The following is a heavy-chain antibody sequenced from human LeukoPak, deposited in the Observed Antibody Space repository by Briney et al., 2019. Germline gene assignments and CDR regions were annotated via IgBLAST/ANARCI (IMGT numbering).Heavy chain of an antibody. D-gene: IGHD3-3*01. Sequence: RSGGSPRLSCAASGFTFSSYAMSWVRQAPGKGLEWVSAISGSGGSTYYADSVKGRFTISRDNSKNTLYLQMNSLRAEDTAVYYCAKTRRGNHVLRFLEWLYYFDYWGQGTLVTVSS. J-gene: IGHJ4*02. CDR1: GFTFSSYA. V-gene: IGHV3-23*01. CDR2: ISGSGGST. CDR3: AKTRRGNHVLRFLEWLYYFDY.